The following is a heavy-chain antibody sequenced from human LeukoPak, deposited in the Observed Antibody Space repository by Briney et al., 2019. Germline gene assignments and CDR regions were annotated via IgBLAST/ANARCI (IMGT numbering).Heavy chain of an antibody. D-gene: IGHD4-23*01. CDR3: ARVRQPNLGNLDAFDI. CDR1: GYTFTIHY. J-gene: IGHJ3*02. CDR2: INPSGDGT. Sequence: GASVKVSCKASGYTFTIHYIHWMRQAPGQGLEWLGIINPSGDGTTYAQEFQGRLTMTTDTSTSTVYLQLSSLRSEDTARYFCARVRQPNLGNLDAFDIWGQGTMVTVSS. V-gene: IGHV1-46*01.